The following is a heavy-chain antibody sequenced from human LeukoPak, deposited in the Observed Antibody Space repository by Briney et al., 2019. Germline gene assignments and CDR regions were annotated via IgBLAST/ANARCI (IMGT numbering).Heavy chain of an antibody. D-gene: IGHD3-22*01. CDR1: GYSFTSYW. J-gene: IGHJ4*02. V-gene: IGHV5-51*01. CDR2: IYPGDSDT. CDR3: ARPSSFYYYDSSGFGY. Sequence: GESLKISCKGSGYSFTSYWIGWVRQMPGKGLESMGIIYPGDSDTRYRPSFQGQVTISADKSISTAYLQWSSLKASDTAMYYCARPSSFYYYDSSGFGYCGQGTLVTVSS.